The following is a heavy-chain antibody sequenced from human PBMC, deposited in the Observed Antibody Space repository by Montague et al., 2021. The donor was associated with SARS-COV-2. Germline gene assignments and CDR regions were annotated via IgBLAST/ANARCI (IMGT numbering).Heavy chain of an antibody. Sequence: SETLSLTCTVSGGSISSSSYYWSWLRQPPGQGLEWIGSIYYSGSTYYNPSLKSRVTISVDTSKNQFSLKLSSVTAADTAVYYFARGKAHYYGSEFDYWGQGTLVTVS. D-gene: IGHD3-10*01. CDR2: IYYSGST. CDR1: GGSISSSSYY. J-gene: IGHJ4*02. V-gene: IGHV4-39*07. CDR3: ARGKAHYYGSEFDY.